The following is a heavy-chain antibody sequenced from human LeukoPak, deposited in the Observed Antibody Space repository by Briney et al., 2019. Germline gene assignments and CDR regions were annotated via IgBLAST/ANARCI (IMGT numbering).Heavy chain of an antibody. Sequence: PSETLSLTCTVSGGSISSSSYYWGWIRQPPGKGLEWIGSIYYSGSTYYNPSLKSRVTISVDTSKNQFSLKLSSVTAADTAVYYCARGPFYDFWSAPFDYWGQGTLVTVSS. CDR2: IYYSGST. CDR3: ARGPFYDFWSAPFDY. J-gene: IGHJ4*02. V-gene: IGHV4-39*07. CDR1: GGSISSSSYY. D-gene: IGHD3-3*01.